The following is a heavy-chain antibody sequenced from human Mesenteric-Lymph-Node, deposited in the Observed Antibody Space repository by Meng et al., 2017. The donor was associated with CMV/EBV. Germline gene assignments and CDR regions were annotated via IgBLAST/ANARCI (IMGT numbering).Heavy chain of an antibody. CDR1: GRSINSGGSY. CDR2: IYFTGTT. D-gene: IGHD1-26*01. CDR3: ARDIVGATYFDH. V-gene: IGHV4-31*02. J-gene: IGHJ4*02. Sequence: VSGRSINSGGSYWSSIRQHPGTGLEWIAYIYFTGTTSYNPSLKSRVSISLDSSKNQFSLKLTSVTAADTAVYYCARDIVGATYFDHWGQGTLVTVSS.